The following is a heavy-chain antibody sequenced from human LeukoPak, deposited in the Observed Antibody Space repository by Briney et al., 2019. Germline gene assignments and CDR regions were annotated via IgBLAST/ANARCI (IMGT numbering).Heavy chain of an antibody. D-gene: IGHD6-19*01. J-gene: IGHJ6*03. V-gene: IGHV3-43D*03. CDR1: GVNFYDYA. CDR3: VKDRGDSSGWYNYHYMDV. Sequence: GGSLRLSCAASGVNFYDYAMHWGRQAPGKGLEWVSLINWDDGSTYYVDSVKVRFTISRDNSKNSLYLQMNSLRVEDTALYYCVKDRGDSSGWYNYHYMDVWGKGTTVTVTS. CDR2: INWDDGST.